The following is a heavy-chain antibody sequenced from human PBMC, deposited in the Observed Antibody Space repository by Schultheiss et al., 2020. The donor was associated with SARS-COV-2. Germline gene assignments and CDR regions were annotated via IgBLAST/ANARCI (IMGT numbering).Heavy chain of an antibody. CDR2: IKQDGSEK. D-gene: IGHD2-8*01. CDR1: GFTFSSYW. Sequence: GESLKISCAASGFTFSSYWMSWVRQAPGKGLEWVANIKQDGSEKYYVDSVKGRFTISRDNAKNSLYLQMNSLRAEDTAVYYCARGHPQKWAFDYWGQGTLVTVSS. CDR3: ARGHPQKWAFDY. V-gene: IGHV3-7*01. J-gene: IGHJ4*02.